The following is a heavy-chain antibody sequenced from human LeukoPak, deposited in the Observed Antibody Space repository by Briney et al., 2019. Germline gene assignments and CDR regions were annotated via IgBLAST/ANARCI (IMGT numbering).Heavy chain of an antibody. CDR3: AKDRGWNGAFDH. Sequence: GGSLRLSCAASGFSFSSYGMHWVRQAPGKGLEWVAVISYDGTNKDYADSVKGRFTISRDKSKNTLFLQMNSLRTEDTAVYYCAKDRGWNGAFDHWGQGTLVTVSS. D-gene: IGHD1-1*01. J-gene: IGHJ4*02. CDR2: ISYDGTNK. CDR1: GFSFSSYG. V-gene: IGHV3-30*18.